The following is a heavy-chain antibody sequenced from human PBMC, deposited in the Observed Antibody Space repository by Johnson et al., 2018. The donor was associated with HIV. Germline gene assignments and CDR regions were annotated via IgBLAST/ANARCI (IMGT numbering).Heavy chain of an antibody. CDR3: AKATAGYQCSGSYYNAALDG. D-gene: IGHD3-10*02. V-gene: IGHV3-72*01. Sequence: VQLVESGGGLVQPGGSLRLSCAASGFTFSDHYMDWVRQAPGKGLEWVGRSKNKANSYTTEYAASVKGRFTISRDDSKNALSLQMNSLKPEDTAVYYCAKATAGYQCSGSYYNAALDGWSKGTKVTVSS. CDR1: GFTFSDHY. J-gene: IGHJ3*01. CDR2: SKNKANSYTT.